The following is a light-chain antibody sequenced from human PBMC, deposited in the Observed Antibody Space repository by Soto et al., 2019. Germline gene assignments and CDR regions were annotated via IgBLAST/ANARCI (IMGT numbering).Light chain of an antibody. CDR1: SSNIGAGYD. V-gene: IGLV1-40*01. J-gene: IGLJ1*01. CDR3: QSYDGTLSGSYV. Sequence: QSVLTQPPSVSGAPGQRVAISCTGSSSNIGAGYDVHWYQQLPGTAPKLVIYGTTNRPSGVPDQFSGSKSGTSASLAITGLQAEDEADYYCQSYDGTLSGSYVFGIGTKLTVL. CDR2: GTT.